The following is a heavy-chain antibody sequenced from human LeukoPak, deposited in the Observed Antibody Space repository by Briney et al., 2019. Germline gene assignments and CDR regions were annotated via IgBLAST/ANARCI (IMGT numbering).Heavy chain of an antibody. D-gene: IGHD6-13*01. CDR3: ASGSSSWYYFDY. V-gene: IGHV4-34*01. CDR1: GGSLSGHY. Sequence: SETLSLTCAVYGGSLSGHYWSWIRQTPEKGLEWIGEISDSGSTDYNPSFKSRVTISVDTSKNQFSLKLSSVTAADTAVYYCASGSSSWYYFDYWGQGTLVTVSS. CDR2: ISDSGST. J-gene: IGHJ4*02.